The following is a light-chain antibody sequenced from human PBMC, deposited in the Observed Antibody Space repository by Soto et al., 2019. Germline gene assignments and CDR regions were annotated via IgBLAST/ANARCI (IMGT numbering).Light chain of an antibody. V-gene: IGKV1-8*01. Sequence: AIRMTQSPSSLSASTGDRVTITCRPSQGISSYLAWYQQKPGKAPKLLIYAASTLQSGVPSRFSGSGSGTDFTLTLSRLQSEDFATYSCQQYYSYPMYTFGQGTKLEIK. CDR2: AAS. J-gene: IGKJ2*01. CDR1: QGISSY. CDR3: QQYYSYPMYT.